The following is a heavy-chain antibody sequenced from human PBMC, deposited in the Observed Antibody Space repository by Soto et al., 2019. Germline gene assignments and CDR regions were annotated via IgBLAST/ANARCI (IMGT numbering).Heavy chain of an antibody. J-gene: IGHJ6*02. CDR1: GYTFTGYY. CDR2: INPNSGST. Sequence: GASVKVSCKASGYTFTGYYMHWVRQAPGQGLEWMGWINPNSGSTNYAQKFQGRVTMTRDTSISTAYMELSRLRSDDTAVYYCARDGVDGSGTYPYYGMDVWGQGTTVTVSS. CDR3: ARDGVDGSGTYPYYGMDV. D-gene: IGHD3-10*01. V-gene: IGHV1-2*02.